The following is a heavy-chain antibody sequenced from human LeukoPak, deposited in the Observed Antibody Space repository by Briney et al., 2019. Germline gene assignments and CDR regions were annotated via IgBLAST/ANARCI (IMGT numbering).Heavy chain of an antibody. Sequence: QPGRSLRLSCTASGFTFSSYAMHWVRQAPGKGLEWVANIKQDGSEKYYVDSVKGRFTISRDNAKNSLYLQMNSLRAEDTAVYFCARDGLPFDFWGQGTLVTVS. CDR3: ARDGLPFDF. J-gene: IGHJ4*02. V-gene: IGHV3-7*01. CDR2: IKQDGSEK. CDR1: GFTFSSYA. D-gene: IGHD5-12*01.